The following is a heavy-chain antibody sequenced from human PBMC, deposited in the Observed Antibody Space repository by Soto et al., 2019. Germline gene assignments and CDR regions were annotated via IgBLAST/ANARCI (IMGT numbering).Heavy chain of an antibody. Sequence: GGSLRLSCAASGFTFSSYAMSWVRQAPGKGLEWVSAISGSGGSTYYADSVKGRFTISRDNSKNTLYLQMNSLRAEDTAVYYCATNYYGSGSYYSLRPYYFDYWGQGTLVTVSS. CDR1: GFTFSSYA. J-gene: IGHJ4*02. D-gene: IGHD3-10*01. V-gene: IGHV3-23*01. CDR2: ISGSGGST. CDR3: ATNYYGSGSYYSLRPYYFDY.